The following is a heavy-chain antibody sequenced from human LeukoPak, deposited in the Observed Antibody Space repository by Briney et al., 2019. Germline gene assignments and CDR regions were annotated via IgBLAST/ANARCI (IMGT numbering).Heavy chain of an antibody. J-gene: IGHJ4*02. Sequence: SETLSLTCTVSGGSISSYYWSWIRQPPGKGLEWIGYIYYSGSTNYNPSLKSRVTISVDTSKNQFSLKLSSVTAADTAVYYCARSTIFGVVYYWGQGTLVTVSS. CDR3: ARSTIFGVVYY. CDR1: GGSISSYY. CDR2: IYYSGST. V-gene: IGHV4-59*01. D-gene: IGHD3-3*01.